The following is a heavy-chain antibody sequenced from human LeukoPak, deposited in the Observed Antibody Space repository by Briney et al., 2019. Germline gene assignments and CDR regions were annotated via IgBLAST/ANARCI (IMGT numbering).Heavy chain of an antibody. Sequence: SETLSLTCAVYGGSFSGYYWSWIRQPPGKGLEWIGEINHSGSTNYNPSLKSRVTISVDTSKNQFSLKLSSVTAADTAVYYCARGTTGIGDYWGQGTLVTVSS. V-gene: IGHV4-34*01. CDR2: INHSGST. J-gene: IGHJ4*02. D-gene: IGHD1-1*01. CDR1: GGSFSGYY. CDR3: ARGTTGIGDY.